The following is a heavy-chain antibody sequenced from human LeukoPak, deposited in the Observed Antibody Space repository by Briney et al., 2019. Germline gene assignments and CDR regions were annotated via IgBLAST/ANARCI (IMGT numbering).Heavy chain of an antibody. J-gene: IGHJ3*02. V-gene: IGHV3-48*04. Sequence: GGSLRLSCAASGFTFSSYSMNWVRQAPGKGLEWVSYISIISSTIYYADSVKGRFTISRDNAKNSLYLQMNSLRAEDTAVYYCARDKDTASAMVFRGAFDIWGQGTMVTVSS. CDR1: GFTFSSYS. CDR2: ISIISSTI. CDR3: ARDKDTASAMVFRGAFDI. D-gene: IGHD5-18*01.